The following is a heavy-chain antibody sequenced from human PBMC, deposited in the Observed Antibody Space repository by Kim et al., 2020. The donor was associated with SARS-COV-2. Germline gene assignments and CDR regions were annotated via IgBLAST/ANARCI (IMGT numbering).Heavy chain of an antibody. J-gene: IGHJ6*02. V-gene: IGHV3-48*03. CDR1: GFIFSNYE. Sequence: GGSLRLSCAASGFIFSNYEINWVRQAPGKGLEWISYISNTGKTTSYADSVRGRFTISRDNAKNSAFLQMNRLRVEDTAVYYCVRDQTLTRGIFHYANGMDVWGQGTTVTVSS. CDR2: ISNTGKTT. CDR3: VRDQTLTRGIFHYANGMDV. D-gene: IGHD3-10*01.